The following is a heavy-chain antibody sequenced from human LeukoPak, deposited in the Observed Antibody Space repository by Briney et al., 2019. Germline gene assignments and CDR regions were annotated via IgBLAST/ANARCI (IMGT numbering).Heavy chain of an antibody. CDR1: GFTFSSYA. J-gene: IGHJ4*02. V-gene: IGHV3-30*04. CDR3: ARLGGNRTFDY. CDR2: ISYDGSNK. D-gene: IGHD4-23*01. Sequence: PGRSLRLSCAASGFTFSSYAMHWVRQAPGKGLEWVAVISYDGSNKYYADSVKGRFTISRDNSKNTLYLQMNSLRAEDTAVYYCARLGGNRTFDYWGQGTLVTVSS.